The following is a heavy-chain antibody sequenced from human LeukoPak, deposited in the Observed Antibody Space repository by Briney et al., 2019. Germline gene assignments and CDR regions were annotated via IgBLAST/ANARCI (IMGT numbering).Heavy chain of an antibody. D-gene: IGHD2-2*02. V-gene: IGHV3-13*01. Sequence: GGSLRLSCAASGFTFSSYDMHWVRHATGKGLEWVSAIGTAGDTYYPGSVKGRFTISRENAKNSLYLQMNSLRAGDTAVYYCARGACSSTSCYTYYYYYGMDVWGQGTTVTVSS. CDR1: GFTFSSYD. J-gene: IGHJ6*02. CDR2: IGTAGDT. CDR3: ARGACSSTSCYTYYYYYGMDV.